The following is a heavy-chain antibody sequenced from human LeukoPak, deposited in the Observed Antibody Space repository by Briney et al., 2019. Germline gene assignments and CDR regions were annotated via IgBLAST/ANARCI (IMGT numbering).Heavy chain of an antibody. D-gene: IGHD2-15*01. Sequence: GESLKISCKGSGYSFTSYWIGWVRQMPGKGLEWMGIIYPGDSDTRYSPSFQGQVTISADKSISTAHLQWSSLKASDTAMYYCARHLTSVVVSRLAVDYWGQGTLVTVSS. J-gene: IGHJ4*02. V-gene: IGHV5-51*01. CDR3: ARHLTSVVVSRLAVDY. CDR1: GYSFTSYW. CDR2: IYPGDSDT.